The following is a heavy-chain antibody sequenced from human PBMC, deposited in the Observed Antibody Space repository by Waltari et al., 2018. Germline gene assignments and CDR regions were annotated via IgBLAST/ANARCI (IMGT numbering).Heavy chain of an antibody. CDR1: GGSFSGYY. Sequence: QVQLQQWGAGLLKPSETLSLTCAVYGGSFSGYYWSWIRQPPGPGLEWIGEINHSGSTNYNPSLKSRVTISVDTSKNQFSLKLSSVTAADTAVYYCARGGGAAAGTNWYYYYGMDVWGQGTTVTVSS. V-gene: IGHV4-34*01. CDR3: ARGGGAAAGTNWYYYYGMDV. J-gene: IGHJ6*02. D-gene: IGHD6-13*01. CDR2: INHSGST.